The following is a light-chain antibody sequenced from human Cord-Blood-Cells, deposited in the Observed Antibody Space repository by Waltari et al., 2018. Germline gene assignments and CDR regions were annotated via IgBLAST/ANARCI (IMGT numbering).Light chain of an antibody. J-gene: IGLJ2*01. CDR1: NIGSKS. Sequence: SYVLTQPPSVSVAPGKTAMIPCAGNNIGSKSVHWYQQKPGQAPVVVVYDDSDRPSGIPERFSGSNSGNTATLTISRVEAGDEADYYCQVWDSSSDHVVFGGGTKLTVL. CDR3: QVWDSSSDHVV. V-gene: IGLV3-21*03. CDR2: DDS.